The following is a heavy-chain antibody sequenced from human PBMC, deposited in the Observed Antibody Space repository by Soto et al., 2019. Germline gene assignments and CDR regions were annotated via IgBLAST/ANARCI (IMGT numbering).Heavy chain of an antibody. CDR1: GGSISSSSYY. D-gene: IGHD2-15*01. J-gene: IGHJ4*02. CDR2: IYYSGST. Sequence: PSETLSLACAVSGGSISSSSYYWGWIRQPPGKGLAWIGSIYYSGSTYYNPSLKSRVTISVDTSKNQFSLKLSSVTAADTAVYYCARHHCSGDTRYFFDQWGQGTLVTVSS. V-gene: IGHV4-39*01. CDR3: ARHHCSGDTRYFFDQ.